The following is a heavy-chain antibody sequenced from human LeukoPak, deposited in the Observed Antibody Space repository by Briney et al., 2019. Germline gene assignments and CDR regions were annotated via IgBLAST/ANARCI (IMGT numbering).Heavy chain of an antibody. CDR1: GYGFTSYW. D-gene: IGHD2-8*01. V-gene: IGHV5-51*01. CDR3: ARHGHCTNGVCYSNYYYYMDV. Sequence: PGESLKISCKGSGYGFTSYWIGWVRQMPGKGLEWMGIIYPDDSDTRYSPSFEGQVIISVDKSISTAYLQWSSLKASDTATYYCARHGHCTNGVCYSNYYYYMDVWGKGTTVTVSS. CDR2: IYPDDSDT. J-gene: IGHJ6*03.